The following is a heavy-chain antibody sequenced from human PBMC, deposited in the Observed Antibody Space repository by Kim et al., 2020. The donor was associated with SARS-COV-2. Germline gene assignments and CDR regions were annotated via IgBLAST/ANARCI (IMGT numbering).Heavy chain of an antibody. Sequence: GGSLRLSCAASGFTFSNAWMSWVRQAPGKGLEWVGRIKSKTDGGTTDYAAPVKGRFTISRDDSKNTLYLQMNSLKTEDTAVYYCTTAYSMVRGITGYGMDVWGQGTTVTVSS. V-gene: IGHV3-15*01. CDR1: GFTFSNAW. CDR3: TTAYSMVRGITGYGMDV. CDR2: IKSKTDGGTT. D-gene: IGHD3-10*01. J-gene: IGHJ6*02.